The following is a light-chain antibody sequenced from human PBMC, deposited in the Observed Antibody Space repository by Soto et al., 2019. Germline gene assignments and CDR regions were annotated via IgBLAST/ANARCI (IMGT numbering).Light chain of an antibody. Sequence: EIVMTQSPATLSVSPGERATLSCRASQSVSSNLAWYQQQHGQAPRLLIYGASTRATGIPARFSGSGSGTEFTLTISSLEAADFAVYYCKLYNNWPGSTCGKRPKVDIK. CDR3: KLYNNWPGST. CDR1: QSVSSN. J-gene: IGKJ1*01. V-gene: IGKV3-15*01. CDR2: GAS.